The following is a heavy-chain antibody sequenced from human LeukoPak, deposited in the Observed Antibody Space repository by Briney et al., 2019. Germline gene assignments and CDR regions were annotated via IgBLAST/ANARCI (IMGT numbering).Heavy chain of an antibody. D-gene: IGHD3/OR15-3a*01. CDR2: IYISGGT. CDR3: ARQYDFWSGYPSREGAFDI. Sequence: SETLSLTCTVFGGSIRNYYWSWIRQPPGKGLEWIGYIYISGGTSYNPSLKSRVTISLDTSKSQLSLKLTSVTAADTAVYYCARQYDFWSGYPSREGAFDIWGPGTMVTVSS. CDR1: GGSIRNYY. J-gene: IGHJ3*02. V-gene: IGHV4-4*09.